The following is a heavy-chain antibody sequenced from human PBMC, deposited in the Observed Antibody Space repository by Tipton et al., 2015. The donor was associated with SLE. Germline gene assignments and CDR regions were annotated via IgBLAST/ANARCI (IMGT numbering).Heavy chain of an antibody. J-gene: IGHJ6*02. CDR1: GFNFDNYG. D-gene: IGHD3-22*01. Sequence: SLRLSCAASGFNFDNYGMSWVRQAPGKGLEWVSSISSSSSYIYYADSVKGRFTISRDNAKNSLYLQMNSLRAEDTAVYYCGTTSSDYGMDVWGQGTTVTVSS. CDR3: GTTSSDYGMDV. CDR2: ISSSSSYI. V-gene: IGHV3-21*01.